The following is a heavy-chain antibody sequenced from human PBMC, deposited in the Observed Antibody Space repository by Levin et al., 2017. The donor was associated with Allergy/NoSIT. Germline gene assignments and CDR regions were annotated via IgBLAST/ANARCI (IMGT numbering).Heavy chain of an antibody. CDR1: GFTVSSNY. V-gene: IGHV3-53*01. D-gene: IGHD1-7*01. CDR3: AREQLTGTTDYYYYGMDV. CDR2: IYSGGST. Sequence: GGSLRLSCAASGFTVSSNYMSWVRQAPGKGLEWVSVIYSGGSTYYADSVKGRFTISRDNSKNTLYLQMNSLRAEDTAVYYCAREQLTGTTDYYYYGMDVWGQGTTVTVSS. J-gene: IGHJ6*02.